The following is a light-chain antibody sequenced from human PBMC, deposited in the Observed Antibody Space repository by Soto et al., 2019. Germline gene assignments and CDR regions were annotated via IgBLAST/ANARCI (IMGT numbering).Light chain of an antibody. Sequence: EIVMTQSPATLSVSPGERATLSCRASQSVSSNLAWYQQKPGQAPRLLIYGASTRATGIPARFSGSGSGTDFTLTISSLQPEDFAVYYCQQHNNWPPITFGQGTRLEIK. V-gene: IGKV3-15*01. CDR1: QSVSSN. CDR2: GAS. J-gene: IGKJ5*01. CDR3: QQHNNWPPIT.